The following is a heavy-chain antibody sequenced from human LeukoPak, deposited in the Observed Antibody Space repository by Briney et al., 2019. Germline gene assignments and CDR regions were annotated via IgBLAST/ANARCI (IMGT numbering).Heavy chain of an antibody. J-gene: IGHJ4*02. CDR1: GFTFSSYW. Sequence: GGSLRLSCAASGFTFSSYWMHWVRQAPGKGLVWVSRISDGGSTTTYADSVKGRFTISRDNSKNTFYLQMNSLRAEDTAVYYCARDSDIAAAGYYFDYWGQGTLVTVSS. V-gene: IGHV3-74*01. CDR2: ISDGGSTT. CDR3: ARDSDIAAAGYYFDY. D-gene: IGHD6-13*01.